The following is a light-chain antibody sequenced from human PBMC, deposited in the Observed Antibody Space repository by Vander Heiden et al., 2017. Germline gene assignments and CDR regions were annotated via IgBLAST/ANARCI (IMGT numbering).Light chain of an antibody. CDR1: TSNIGDNT. Sequence: QSVLTQPPSTPATPGQRSTTPCSGATSNIGDNTVNWYQHVPATTPKLLIYKNNQRPSGVPDRFSGSKSGTSAALAISGPQSEDEADYYCSAWDDSLNGFVFGSGTAVTVL. J-gene: IGLJ1*01. CDR2: KNN. CDR3: SAWDDSLNGFV. V-gene: IGLV1-44*01.